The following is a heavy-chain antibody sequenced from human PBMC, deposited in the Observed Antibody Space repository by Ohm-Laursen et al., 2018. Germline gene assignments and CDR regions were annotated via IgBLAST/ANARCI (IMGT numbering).Heavy chain of an antibody. J-gene: IGHJ3*02. CDR1: GFTFSSSYG. CDR3: ARIGDLDDFWSGPDAFDI. Sequence: SLRLSCAASGFTFSSSYGMHWVRQAPGKGLEWVAVIWYDGSNKYYADSVKGRFTISRDNSKNSLCLQMNSLRTEDTAVYYCARIGDLDDFWSGPDAFDIWGQGTMVTVSS. V-gene: IGHV3-33*01. CDR2: IWYDGSNK. D-gene: IGHD3-3*01.